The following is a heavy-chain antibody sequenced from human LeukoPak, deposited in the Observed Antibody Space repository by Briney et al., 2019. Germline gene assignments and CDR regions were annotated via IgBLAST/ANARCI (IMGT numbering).Heavy chain of an antibody. CDR2: IYYSGST. D-gene: IGHD2-15*01. Sequence: SETLSLTCTVSGGSISSYCWSWIRQPPGKGLEWIGYIYYSGSTNYNPSLKSRVTISVDTSKNQFSLKLSSVTAADTAVYYCARVSKGYCSGGSCYSRWFDPWGQGTLVTVSS. CDR1: GGSISSYC. V-gene: IGHV4-59*01. J-gene: IGHJ5*02. CDR3: ARVSKGYCSGGSCYSRWFDP.